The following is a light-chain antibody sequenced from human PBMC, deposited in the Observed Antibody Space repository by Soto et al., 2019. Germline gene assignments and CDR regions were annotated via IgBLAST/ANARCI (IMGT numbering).Light chain of an antibody. J-gene: IGKJ1*01. Sequence: EIVLTQSPGTLSLSPGERATLSCRASQSLSTNSLAWYQQNRGQAPRLLMYAATTRAPGAPDRFSGSGSGTEFTLTISRLEPEDFAVYYCQQYASSPRTFGQGTKVELK. CDR3: QQYASSPRT. V-gene: IGKV3-20*01. CDR2: AAT. CDR1: QSLSTNS.